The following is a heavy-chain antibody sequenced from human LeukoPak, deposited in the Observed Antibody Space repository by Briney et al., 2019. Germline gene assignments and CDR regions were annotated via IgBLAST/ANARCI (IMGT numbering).Heavy chain of an antibody. J-gene: IGHJ4*01. CDR2: INPRGGST. CDR1: GYIFTTYY. CDR3: ARDLAWGSGYDLDY. D-gene: IGHD5-12*01. Sequence: ASVKVSCKASGYIFTTYYMHWLRQAPGHGREWMGIINPRGGSTDYAQKFQGRVTMTSDTSTSTVYMELTRLRVDDTAMYYCARDLAWGSGYDLDYWGLGTLVIVSS. V-gene: IGHV1-46*01.